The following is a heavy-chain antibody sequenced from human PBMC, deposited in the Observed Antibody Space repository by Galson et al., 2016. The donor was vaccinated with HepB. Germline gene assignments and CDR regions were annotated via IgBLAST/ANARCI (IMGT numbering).Heavy chain of an antibody. CDR3: SRVVGLDYDFWSGYPDFDY. CDR2: IRSNSYGGTT. CDR1: GFTFDNYA. V-gene: IGHV3-49*03. D-gene: IGHD3-3*01. Sequence: SLRLSCAGSGFTFDNYAMSWFRQAPGKGLDWVGFIRSNSYGGTTEYAASVKGPFTISRDESKSIVYLQMNSLKTEDTAVYYCSRVVGLDYDFWSGYPDFDYWGQGALVTVSS. J-gene: IGHJ4*02.